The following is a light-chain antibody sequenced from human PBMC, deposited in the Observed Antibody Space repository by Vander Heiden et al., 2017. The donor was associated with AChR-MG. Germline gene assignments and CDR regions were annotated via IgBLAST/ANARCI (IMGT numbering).Light chain of an antibody. J-gene: IGLJ3*02. CDR2: RTN. CDR3: ASWDDSLSVWV. V-gene: IGLV1-47*01. CDR1: RSNIGNNL. Sequence: QAVLTQPPSASGTPGPTVTVSCSGSRSNIGNNLVYWFKQFPRTAPKALIYRTNQRPSGVPDRFSGSKSDTSASLAISGLRSEDEADYYCASWDDSLSVWVFGGGTKLTVL.